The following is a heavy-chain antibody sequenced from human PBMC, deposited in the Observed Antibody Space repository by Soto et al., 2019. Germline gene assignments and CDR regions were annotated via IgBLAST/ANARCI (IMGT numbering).Heavy chain of an antibody. V-gene: IGHV1-46*01. D-gene: IGHD6-13*01. J-gene: IGHJ6*02. CDR1: GYTFTSYY. CDR3: ARGKVLSSWYSPLGGSSNDRTYYGMDV. Sequence: ASVKVSCKASGYTFTSYYMHWVRQAPGQGLEWMGIINPSGGSTSYAQKFQGRVTMTRDTSTSTVYMELSSLRSEDTAVYYCARGKVLSSWYSPLGGSSNDRTYYGMDVWGQGTTVTVSS. CDR2: INPSGGST.